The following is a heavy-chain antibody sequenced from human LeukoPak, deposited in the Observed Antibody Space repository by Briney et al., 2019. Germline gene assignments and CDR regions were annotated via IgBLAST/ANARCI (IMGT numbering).Heavy chain of an antibody. Sequence: PGGSLRLSCAASGFTFSNYVVSWVRQAPGKGLEWVSAISVSGGSTYYAESVKGRFTISRDNSKNTLNLQMNSLRADDTAVYYYAKDRRYCSSTSCYNSGEIDYWGQGILVTVSS. CDR3: AKDRRYCSSTSCYNSGEIDY. D-gene: IGHD2-2*02. CDR1: GFTFSNYV. J-gene: IGHJ4*02. V-gene: IGHV3-23*01. CDR2: ISVSGGST.